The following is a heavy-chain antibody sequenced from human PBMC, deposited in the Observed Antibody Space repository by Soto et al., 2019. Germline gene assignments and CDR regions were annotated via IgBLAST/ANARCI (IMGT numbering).Heavy chain of an antibody. CDR2: IYHSGST. CDR3: ARDRYDSSGYVIIDAFDI. D-gene: IGHD3-22*01. J-gene: IGHJ3*02. CDR1: GDSLSSSNW. Sequence: SETLSLTCTVSGDSLSSSNWWGWVRQPPGKGLEWIGEIYHSGSTNYNPSLKSRVTISVDKSKNQFSLKLSSVTAADTAVYYCARDRYDSSGYVIIDAFDIWGQGTMVTVSS. V-gene: IGHV4-4*02.